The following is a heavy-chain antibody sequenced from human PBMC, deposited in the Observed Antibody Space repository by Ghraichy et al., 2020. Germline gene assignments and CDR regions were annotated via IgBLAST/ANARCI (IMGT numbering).Heavy chain of an antibody. D-gene: IGHD3-10*01. V-gene: IGHV4-34*01. J-gene: IGHJ3*02. CDR3: ARGALMVRFFDI. Sequence: SETLSLTCAVYGGSFSGYYWSWIRQPPGKGLEWIGEINHSGSTNYNPSLKSRVTISVDTSKNQFSLKLSSVTAADTAVYYCARGALMVRFFDIWGQGTMVTVSS. CDR2: INHSGST. CDR1: GGSFSGYY.